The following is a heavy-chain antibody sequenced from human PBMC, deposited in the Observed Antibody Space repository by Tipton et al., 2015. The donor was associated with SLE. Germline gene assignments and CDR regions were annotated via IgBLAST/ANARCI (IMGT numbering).Heavy chain of an antibody. V-gene: IGHV4-39*07. CDR1: GGSISSSSYY. J-gene: IGHJ6*03. CDR2: IYYRGST. CDR3: ARVLMGFGEPRAPTRGYYYYMDV. D-gene: IGHD3-10*01. Sequence: TLSLTCTVSGGSISSSSYYWGWIRQPPGKGLEWIGNIYYRGSTYYNPSLKSRVTISVDTSKNQFSLKLRSVTAADTAVYYCARVLMGFGEPRAPTRGYYYYMDVWGKGTTVTVSS.